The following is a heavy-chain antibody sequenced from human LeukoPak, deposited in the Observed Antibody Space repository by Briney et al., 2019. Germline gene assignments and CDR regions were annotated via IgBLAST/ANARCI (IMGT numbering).Heavy chain of an antibody. CDR1: GFTFTNYA. Sequence: GGSLRLSCAASGFTFTNYAMSWVRQAPGKGLEWVSTIYFSGGDTYSADSVKGRFTISRDNAKNTLYLQMNSLRAEDTAIYYCAKDQGEAVVPRRFDYWGQGTPVTVSS. V-gene: IGHV3-23*01. CDR2: IYFSGGDT. J-gene: IGHJ4*02. CDR3: AKDQGEAVVPRRFDY. D-gene: IGHD2-2*01.